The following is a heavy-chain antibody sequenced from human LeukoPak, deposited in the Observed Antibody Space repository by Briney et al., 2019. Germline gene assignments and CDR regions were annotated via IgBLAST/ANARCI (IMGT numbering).Heavy chain of an antibody. Sequence: ASVKVSCKASRYTFSNYDINWVRQATGQGLEWMGWMSPNSGNTGYAQKFQGRVTMTRNASISTAYMELTSLRSEDTAVYYCARVLLYDFWSGYRAEYFDYWGQGTLVTVSS. V-gene: IGHV1-8*01. CDR3: ARVLLYDFWSGYRAEYFDY. J-gene: IGHJ4*02. D-gene: IGHD3-3*01. CDR2: MSPNSGNT. CDR1: RYTFSNYD.